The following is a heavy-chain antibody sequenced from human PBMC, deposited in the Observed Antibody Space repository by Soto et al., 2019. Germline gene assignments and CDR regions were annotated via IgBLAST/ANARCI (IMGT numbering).Heavy chain of an antibody. Sequence: PSETLSLTCTVSGGSISSSSYYWGWIRQPPGKGLEWIGSIYYSGKTYYNPSLKSRVTISVDTSKNQFSLKLSSVTAADTAVYYCARVPQNINYYDSSGYGYGMDVWGQGTTVTVSS. J-gene: IGHJ6*02. D-gene: IGHD3-22*01. CDR1: GGSISSSSYY. CDR3: ARVPQNINYYDSSGYGYGMDV. CDR2: IYYSGKT. V-gene: IGHV4-39*07.